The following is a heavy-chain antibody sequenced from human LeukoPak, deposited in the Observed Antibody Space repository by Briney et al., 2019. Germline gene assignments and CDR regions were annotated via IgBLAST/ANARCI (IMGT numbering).Heavy chain of an antibody. CDR3: ARGLAFCGGDCYYDY. V-gene: IGHV1-2*02. CDR2: ISPNNGAT. D-gene: IGHD2-21*02. J-gene: IGHJ4*02. CDR1: GYTFTDYY. Sequence: GASVKVSCKASGYTFTDYYMHWVRQAPGQGLEWMGWISPNNGATTYAERFQGRVTMTRDTSISIAYMELSSLRSDDTAVYYCARGLAFCGGDCYYDYWGQGTLVTVSS.